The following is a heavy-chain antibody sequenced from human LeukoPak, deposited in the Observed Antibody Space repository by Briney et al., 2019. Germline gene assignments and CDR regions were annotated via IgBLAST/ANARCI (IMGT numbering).Heavy chain of an antibody. CDR2: INSDGSTT. CDR3: SRGLYSSTLGY. CDR1: GFAFSSYW. D-gene: IGHD6-13*01. J-gene: IGHJ4*02. V-gene: IGHV3-74*01. Sequence: GGSLRLSCAASGFAFSSYWMHWVRQAAGKGLVWVSRINSDGSTTSYADSVKGRFTISRDNAKNTLYLQMNSLRAEDTAVYYCSRGLYSSTLGYWGQGTLVTVSS.